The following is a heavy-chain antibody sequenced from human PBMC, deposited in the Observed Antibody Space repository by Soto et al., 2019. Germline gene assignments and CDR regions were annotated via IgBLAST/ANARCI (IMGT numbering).Heavy chain of an antibody. Sequence: PGESLNISCKGSGYFFTNYWIAWVREMPGKGLEWMGMIYAGGSETKISPSVQGQVALSVDRSSNTAYLQWSTLKASDTAIYFCARRGGSYAGPPDYWGQGTLVTVSS. D-gene: IGHD1-26*01. CDR2: IYAGGSET. CDR3: ARRGGSYAGPPDY. CDR1: GYFFTNYW. J-gene: IGHJ4*01. V-gene: IGHV5-51*01.